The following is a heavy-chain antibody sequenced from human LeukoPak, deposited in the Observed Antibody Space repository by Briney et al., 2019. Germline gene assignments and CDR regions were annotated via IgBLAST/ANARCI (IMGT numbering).Heavy chain of an antibody. CDR3: ARGEFSIFGVVILDY. D-gene: IGHD3-3*01. CDR2: INPNSGGT. Sequence: ASVKVSCKTSGYTFTGYNIHWVRQAPGQGLEWMGWINPNSGGTKYAPKFQGRVTMTRDTSISAAYMELSRLRSDDTAVYHCARGEFSIFGVVILDYWGQGTLVTVSS. J-gene: IGHJ4*02. CDR1: GYTFTGYN. V-gene: IGHV1-2*02.